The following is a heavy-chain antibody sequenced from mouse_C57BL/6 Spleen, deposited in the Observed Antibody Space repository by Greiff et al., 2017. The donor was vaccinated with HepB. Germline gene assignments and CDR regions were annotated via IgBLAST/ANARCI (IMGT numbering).Heavy chain of an antibody. V-gene: IGHV1-69*01. CDR2: IDPSDSYT. CDR1: GYTFTSYW. D-gene: IGHD1-1*01. Sequence: QVQLQQPGAELVMPGASVKLSCKASGYTFTSYWMHWVKQRPGQGLEWIGEIDPSDSYTNYNQKFKGKSTLTVDKSSSTAYMQLSSLTSEDSAVYYCARTFYYYGSSLPYYFDYWGQGTTLTVSS. CDR3: ARTFYYYGSSLPYYFDY. J-gene: IGHJ2*01.